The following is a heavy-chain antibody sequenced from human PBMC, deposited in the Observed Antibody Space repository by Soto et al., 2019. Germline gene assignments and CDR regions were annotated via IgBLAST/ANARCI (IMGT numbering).Heavy chain of an antibody. CDR1: GYIFNNYD. Sequence: QVQLVQSGAEVKKPGASVKVSCKASGYIFNNYDINWVRQAPGQGLEWVGWVNPRTGYTGYAEKFQDRVTITRDTSISTVYMELTSLTSDDTAIYYCAREHYVDTLGFWFDPWGQGSRVTVSS. V-gene: IGHV1-8*01. J-gene: IGHJ5*02. D-gene: IGHD3-10*02. CDR3: AREHYVDTLGFWFDP. CDR2: VNPRTGYT.